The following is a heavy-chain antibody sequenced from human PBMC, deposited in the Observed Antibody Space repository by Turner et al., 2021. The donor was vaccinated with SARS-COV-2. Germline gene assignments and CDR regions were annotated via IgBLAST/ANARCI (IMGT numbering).Heavy chain of an antibody. D-gene: IGHD3-10*01. V-gene: IGHV4-59*01. Sequence: QVLLQASGPGLVKPSETLSLTCTVSGASISSYYWAWIRQPPGKRLEWIGYSYYRGSTNYNHALKSRVTISVDTSKNQFSLKLTSVTAADTAFYFCARELTNNWFDPWGQGTLVTVSS. CDR2: SYYRGST. CDR3: ARELTNNWFDP. J-gene: IGHJ5*02. CDR1: GASISSYY.